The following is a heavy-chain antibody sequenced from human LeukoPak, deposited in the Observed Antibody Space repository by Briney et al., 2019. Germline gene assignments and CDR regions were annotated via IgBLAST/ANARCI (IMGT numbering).Heavy chain of an antibody. CDR1: GGTFSSYA. J-gene: IGHJ5*02. D-gene: IGHD2-15*01. V-gene: IGHV1-69*05. Sequence: ASVKVSCKASGGTFSSYAISWVRQAPGQGLEWMGGIIPIFGTANYAQKFQGRVTITTDESTSTAYMELSSLRSEDTAVCYCARLRDCSGGSCFHWFDPWGQGTLVTVSS. CDR2: IIPIFGTA. CDR3: ARLRDCSGGSCFHWFDP.